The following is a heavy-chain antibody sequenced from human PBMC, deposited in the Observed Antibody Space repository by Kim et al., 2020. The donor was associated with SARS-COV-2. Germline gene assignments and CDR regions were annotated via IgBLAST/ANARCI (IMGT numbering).Heavy chain of an antibody. CDR1: GFTFDDYA. J-gene: IGHJ4*02. Sequence: GGSLRLSCAASGFTFDDYAMHWVRQAPGKGLEWVSLISGDGGSTYYADSVKGRFTISRDNSKNSLYLQMNSMRTEDTALYYCAKFEVWVGARGDFDYWGQGTLVTVSS. V-gene: IGHV3-43*02. CDR3: AKFEVWVGARGDFDY. D-gene: IGHD1-26*01. CDR2: ISGDGGST.